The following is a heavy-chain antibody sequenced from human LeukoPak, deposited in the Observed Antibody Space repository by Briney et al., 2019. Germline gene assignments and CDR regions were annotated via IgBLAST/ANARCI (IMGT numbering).Heavy chain of an antibody. J-gene: IGHJ2*01. V-gene: IGHV1-18*01. Sequence: GASVKVSCKASGYTFTSYGISWVRQAPGQGLEWMGWISAYNGNTNYAQKLQGRVTITTDESTSTAYMELSSLRSEDTAVYYCARDLGIGHLKVWYFDLWGRGTLVTVSS. CDR1: GYTFTSYG. D-gene: IGHD6-13*01. CDR3: ARDLGIGHLKVWYFDL. CDR2: ISAYNGNT.